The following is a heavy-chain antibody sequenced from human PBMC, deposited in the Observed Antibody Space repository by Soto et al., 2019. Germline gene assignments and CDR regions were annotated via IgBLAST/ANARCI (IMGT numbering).Heavy chain of an antibody. V-gene: IGHV3-23*01. D-gene: IGHD6-19*01. Sequence: SGGGLVQPGGSLRLSCVVSGFTFSSYAMSWVRQAPGKGLEWVSSISGSVGNIYYADSVKGRFTISRDNSKNRLHLQMNSLRAEDTAVYYCAKPASGWYPKLMNGMDVWGQGTTVTVSS. CDR2: ISGSVGNI. CDR1: GFTFSSYA. CDR3: AKPASGWYPKLMNGMDV. J-gene: IGHJ6*02.